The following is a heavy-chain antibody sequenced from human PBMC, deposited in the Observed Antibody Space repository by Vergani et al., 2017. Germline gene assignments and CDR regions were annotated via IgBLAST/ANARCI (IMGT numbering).Heavy chain of an antibody. J-gene: IGHJ5*02. CDR1: GGSISSYY. D-gene: IGHD3-10*01. CDR3: ARDMGFLSDGWFDP. CDR2: IYTSVST. Sequence: QVQLQESGPGLVKPSETLSLTCTVSGGSISSYYWSWIRQPAGKGLEWIGRIYTSVSTNYNPSLKSRVTMSVDTSKNQFSLKLSSVTAADTAVYYCARDMGFLSDGWFDPWGQGTLVTVSS. V-gene: IGHV4-4*07.